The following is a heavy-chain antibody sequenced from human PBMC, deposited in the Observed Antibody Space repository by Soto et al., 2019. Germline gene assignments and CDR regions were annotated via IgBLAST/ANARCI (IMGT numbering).Heavy chain of an antibody. V-gene: IGHV4-31*03. CDR1: GGSISCGGYY. D-gene: IGHD2-2*01. CDR2: IYYRGSP. J-gene: IGHJ3*02. Sequence: PSETLSLTCTDSGGSISCGGYYWSWLRQHPGKGLVWIGYIYYRGSPYHNPSLKSRVSITVDTTKNKFSMKMSSVTAADTAVYYCAREDLVWDCSSTSSVNPDRCCAFEIWGPGTMVTDSS. CDR3: AREDLVWDCSSTSSVNPDRCCAFEI.